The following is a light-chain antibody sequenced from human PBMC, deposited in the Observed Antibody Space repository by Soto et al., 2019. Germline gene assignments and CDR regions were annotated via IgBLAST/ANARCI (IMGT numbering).Light chain of an antibody. CDR1: ESVRNNS. J-gene: IGKJ2*01. V-gene: IGKV3-20*01. CDR2: GAS. Sequence: LILTQSPGTLSLSPGERATLSCRASESVRNNSLAWYQQHPGQAPRLLIFGASSRATGIPDRFTGTGSGADFSLTISRLEPDDSAVCFCHDYGYGADTFGQGTKLEIK. CDR3: HDYGYGADT.